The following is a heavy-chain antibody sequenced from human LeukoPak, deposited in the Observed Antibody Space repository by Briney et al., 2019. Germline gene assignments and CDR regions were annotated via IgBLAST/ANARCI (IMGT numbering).Heavy chain of an antibody. CDR1: GYTFTSYY. D-gene: IGHD3-16*02. CDR2: INPSGGST. CDR3: VAEGITFGGVIGIFDY. J-gene: IGHJ4*02. Sequence: GASVKVSCKASGYTFTSYYMHWVRQAPGQGLEWMGIINPSGGSTSYAQKFQGRVTMTRDMSTSTVYMELSSLRSEDTAVYYCVAEGITFGGVIGIFDYWGQGTLVTVSS. V-gene: IGHV1-46*01.